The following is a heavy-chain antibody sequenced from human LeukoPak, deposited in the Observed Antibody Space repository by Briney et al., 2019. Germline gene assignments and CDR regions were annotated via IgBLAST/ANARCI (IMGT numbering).Heavy chain of an antibody. D-gene: IGHD6-19*01. CDR1: GYIFTSYY. CDR3: ARDRAVAGFRFDY. CDR2: INPSGGST. Sequence: ASVKVSCKASGYIFTSYYMHWVRQAPGQRLEWMGVINPSGGSTTYAQKFQGRVTMTRDTSTSTLYMELSSLRSEYTAVYYRARDRAVAGFRFDYWGQGTLVTVSS. V-gene: IGHV1-46*01. J-gene: IGHJ4*02.